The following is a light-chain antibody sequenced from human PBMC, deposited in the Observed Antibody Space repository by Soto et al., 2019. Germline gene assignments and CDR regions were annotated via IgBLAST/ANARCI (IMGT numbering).Light chain of an antibody. CDR2: LEGSGSY. CDR1: SGHSSYI. J-gene: IGLJ1*01. V-gene: IGLV4-60*02. Sequence: HPVLTQSSSASASLGSSVKLTCTLSSGHSSYIIAWHQQQPGKAPRYLMKLEGSGSYNTGSGVPDRFSGSSSGADRYLTISNLQFEDEADYYCETWVSNTYVFGTGTKVTVL. CDR3: ETWVSNTYV.